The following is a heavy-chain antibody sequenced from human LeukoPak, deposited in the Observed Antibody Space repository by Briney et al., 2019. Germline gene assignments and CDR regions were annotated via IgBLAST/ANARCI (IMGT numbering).Heavy chain of an antibody. Sequence: SETLSLTRTLSLGSLTNYNRSWLRQPAGKGLEWIGRIYTRGSKTYNPSLQSRVTLSLDTSKIQFSLILTSVTAADAAVYYCARDPSAAVWGAGTLVTVSS. V-gene: IGHV4-4*07. D-gene: IGHD2-2*01. J-gene: IGHJ4*02. CDR2: IYTRGSK. CDR3: ARDPSAAV. CDR1: LGSLTNYN.